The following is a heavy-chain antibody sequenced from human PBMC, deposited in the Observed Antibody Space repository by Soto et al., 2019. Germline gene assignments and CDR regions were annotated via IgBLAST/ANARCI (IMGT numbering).Heavy chain of an antibody. Sequence: QVQLVQSGAEVKKPGSSVKVSCKASGGTFSSYAISWVRQAPGQGLEWMAGIIPIFGTANYAQKFQGRVTITADESTCTAYMELSSLRSEDTAVYYCARERVLVFWSGSRGPGAFDIWGQGTMVTVSS. CDR2: IIPIFGTA. CDR3: ARERVLVFWSGSRGPGAFDI. J-gene: IGHJ3*02. V-gene: IGHV1-69*01. D-gene: IGHD3-3*01. CDR1: GGTFSSYA.